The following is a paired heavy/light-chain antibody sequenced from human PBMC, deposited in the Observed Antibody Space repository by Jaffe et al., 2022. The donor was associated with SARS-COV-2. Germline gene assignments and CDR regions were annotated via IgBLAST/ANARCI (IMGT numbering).Light chain of an antibody. CDR3: QQFDNSPRYT. V-gene: IGKV3-20*01. CDR2: AAS. J-gene: IGKJ2*01. CDR1: QSVSSSY. Sequence: EIVLTQSPGTLSLSPGERATLSCRASQSVSSSYLAWYQQKPGQAPRLLIYAASSRATGIPDRFSGSGSGTDFTLTISRLEPEDFAVYYCQQFDNSPRYTFGQGTKVELK.
Heavy chain of an antibody. D-gene: IGHD3-10*01. CDR1: GYTFSNYA. V-gene: IGHV1-3*01. CDR2: INAGNGKT. Sequence: QVQLVQSGAEVKKPGASVKVSCKASGYTFSNYAMHWVRQAPGQSLEWMGRINAGNGKTKYSQKFQGRVTITWDTSATAAYMELSSLRSEDTAVYYCARDPTYYYDWGSYGHYYGMDVWGQGTTVTVSS. CDR3: ARDPTYYYDWGSYGHYYGMDV. J-gene: IGHJ6*02.